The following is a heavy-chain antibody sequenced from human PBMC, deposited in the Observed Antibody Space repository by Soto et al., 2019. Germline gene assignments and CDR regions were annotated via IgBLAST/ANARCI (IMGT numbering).Heavy chain of an antibody. CDR1: GFTFSSYS. V-gene: IGHV3-21*01. CDR2: ISSSSSYI. D-gene: IGHD3-22*01. J-gene: IGHJ4*02. Sequence: GGSLRLSCAASGFTFSSYSMNWVRQAPGKGLEWVSSISSSSSYIYYADSVKGRFTISRDNAKNSLYLQMNSLRAEDTAVYYCAAGTYYYDSSGYYYTDDYWGQGTLVTVSS. CDR3: AAGTYYYDSSGYYYTDDY.